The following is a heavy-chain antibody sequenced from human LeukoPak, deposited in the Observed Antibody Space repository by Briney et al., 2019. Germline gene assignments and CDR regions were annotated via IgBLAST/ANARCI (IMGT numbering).Heavy chain of an antibody. V-gene: IGHV3-30*02. Sequence: GGSLRLSCAASGFTFSSYVMHWVRQAPGKGLEWVAFIRYDGSNKYYADSVKGRFTISRDNSKNTLYLQMNSLRAEDTAVYYCAKDRKIVGARFDYWGQGTLVTVSS. CDR2: IRYDGSNK. CDR3: AKDRKIVGARFDY. J-gene: IGHJ4*02. D-gene: IGHD1-26*01. CDR1: GFTFSSYV.